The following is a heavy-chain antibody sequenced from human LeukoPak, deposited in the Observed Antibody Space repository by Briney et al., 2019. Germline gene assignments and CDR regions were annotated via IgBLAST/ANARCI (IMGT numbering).Heavy chain of an antibody. J-gene: IGHJ4*02. CDR2: RRNKANTYTT. CDR3: ARLAYCTTDCHRSIDY. Sequence: GGALRLSCAAPWFTFSDHHMDWVRQAPGKGLEWVAPRRNKANTYTTEYAASVKGRFIISRDGSKNSLYLQMSSLKTEDTAVYYCARLAYCTTDCHRSIDYWGQGTLVTVSS. V-gene: IGHV3-72*01. CDR1: WFTFSDHH. D-gene: IGHD2-8*01.